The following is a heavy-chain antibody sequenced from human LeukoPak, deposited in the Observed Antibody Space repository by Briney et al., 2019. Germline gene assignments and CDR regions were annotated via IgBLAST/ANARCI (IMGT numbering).Heavy chain of an antibody. Sequence: ASVKVSCKAPGGTFNSYAISWVRQAPGQGLEWMGGVIPFFGTPNYAQKFQGRVTIIADESTSTAYMELSSLRSDDTAVYYCARERWEPPYYYYGLGVWGQGTTVTVSS. D-gene: IGHD1-26*01. CDR2: VIPFFGTP. CDR3: ARERWEPPYYYYGLGV. CDR1: GGTFNSYA. V-gene: IGHV1-69*13. J-gene: IGHJ6*02.